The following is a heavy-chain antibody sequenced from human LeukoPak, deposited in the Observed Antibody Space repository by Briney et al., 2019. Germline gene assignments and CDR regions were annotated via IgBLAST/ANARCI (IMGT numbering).Heavy chain of an antibody. CDR2: IIPIFGIA. J-gene: IGHJ5*02. CDR1: GYTFTSYG. CDR3: ARSDIVVVPAAMGWFDP. Sequence: GASVKVSCKASGYTFTSYGISWVRQAPGQGLEWMGRIIPIFGIANYAQKFQGRVTITADKSTSTAYMELSSLRSEDTAVYYRARSDIVVVPAAMGWFDPWGQGTLVTVSS. D-gene: IGHD2-2*01. V-gene: IGHV1-69*04.